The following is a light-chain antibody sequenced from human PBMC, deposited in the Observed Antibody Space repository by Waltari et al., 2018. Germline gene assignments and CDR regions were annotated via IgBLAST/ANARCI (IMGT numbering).Light chain of an antibody. J-gene: IGLJ3*02. CDR1: SSNIGAGYD. Sequence: QSVLTQPPSVSGAPGQRVTISCTGSSSNIGAGYDVHWYQQLPGTAPKLLIYANRNRPPVVTDRLSASKSGPSASLAIIGLQPEDEADYYCQSYDNSLSCRPWVFGGGTKLTVL. CDR2: ANR. V-gene: IGLV1-40*01. CDR3: QSYDNSLSCRPWV.